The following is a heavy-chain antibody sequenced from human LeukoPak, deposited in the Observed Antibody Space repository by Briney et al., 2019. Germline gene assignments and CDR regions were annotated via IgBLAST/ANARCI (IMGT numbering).Heavy chain of an antibody. D-gene: IGHD3-16*02. J-gene: IGHJ4*02. CDR2: ISPYNGNT. Sequence: GASVKVSCKASGYTFTSYYMHWVRQAPGQGLEWMGWISPYNGNTNFAQNLQGRVTMTTDTATSTAYMELRDLRSDDTAMYYCAITSARGTYRFLDYWGQGTLVTVSS. CDR3: AITSARGTYRFLDY. V-gene: IGHV1-18*04. CDR1: GYTFTSYY.